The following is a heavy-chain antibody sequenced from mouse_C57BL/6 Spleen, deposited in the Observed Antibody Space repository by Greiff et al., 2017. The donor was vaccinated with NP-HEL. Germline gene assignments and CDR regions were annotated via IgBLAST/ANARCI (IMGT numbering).Heavy chain of an antibody. Sequence: QVQLKQSGAELARPGASVKLSCKASGYTFTSYGISWVKQRTGQGLEWIGEIYPRSGNNYYNEKFKGKATLTADKSSSTAYMELRSLTSEDSAVYFCARNYGSSENFDYWGQGTTLTVSS. J-gene: IGHJ2*01. D-gene: IGHD1-1*01. CDR2: IYPRSGNN. CDR1: GYTFTSYG. CDR3: ARNYGSSENFDY. V-gene: IGHV1-81*01.